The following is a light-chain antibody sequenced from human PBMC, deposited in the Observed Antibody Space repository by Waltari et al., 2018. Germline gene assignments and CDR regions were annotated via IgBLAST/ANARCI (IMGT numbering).Light chain of an antibody. Sequence: QSGLTQPPSVSGAPGQRVTISCTGSSSNIGEGYDVHWYQLLPGTAPKLLIYGNSNRPSGVPDRFSGSKSGTSASLAITGLQAEDEADYYCQSYDSSLSGSVFGGGTKLTVL. CDR2: GNS. V-gene: IGLV1-40*01. CDR3: QSYDSSLSGSV. CDR1: SSNIGEGYD. J-gene: IGLJ2*01.